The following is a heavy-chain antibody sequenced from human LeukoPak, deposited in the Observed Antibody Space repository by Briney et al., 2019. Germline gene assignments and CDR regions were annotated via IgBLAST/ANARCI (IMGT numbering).Heavy chain of an antibody. Sequence: GASVKVSCKASGYTFTGYYMHWVRQAPGQGLGWMGRINPNSGGTNCAQKFQGRVTMTRDTSISTAYMELSRLRSDDTAVYYCASSLYCSGGSCYKWYYYMDVWGKGTTVTVSS. V-gene: IGHV1-2*06. CDR1: GYTFTGYY. CDR2: INPNSGGT. D-gene: IGHD2-15*01. CDR3: ASSLYCSGGSCYKWYYYMDV. J-gene: IGHJ6*03.